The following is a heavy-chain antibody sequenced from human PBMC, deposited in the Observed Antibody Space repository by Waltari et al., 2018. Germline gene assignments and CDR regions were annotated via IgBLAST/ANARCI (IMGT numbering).Heavy chain of an antibody. V-gene: IGHV4-31*03. CDR1: GGSIISDGYY. D-gene: IGHD6-6*01. Sequence: QVQLQESGPGLVKPSQTLSLTCTVSGGSIISDGYYWSWIRQDPGKGLEWIAYISYSGNNYNNTSLKSRIAISGDTSKNQFSLKLSSVTAADTAVYYCARCITASTLGYWFDPWGQGTLVTVSS. CDR3: ARCITASTLGYWFDP. J-gene: IGHJ5*02. CDR2: ISYSGNN.